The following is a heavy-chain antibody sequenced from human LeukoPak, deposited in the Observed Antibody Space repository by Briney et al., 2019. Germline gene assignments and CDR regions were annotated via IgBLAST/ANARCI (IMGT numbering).Heavy chain of an antibody. D-gene: IGHD2-2*01. CDR2: IYYSGST. CDR3: ARRPAADNWFDP. Sequence: SQTLSPTCTVSGGSISSGGYYWSWIRQHPGKGLEWIGYIYYSGSTYYNPSLKSRVTISVDTSKNQFSLKLSSVTAADTAVYYCARRPAADNWFDPWGQGTLVTVSS. CDR1: GGSISSGGYY. J-gene: IGHJ5*02. V-gene: IGHV4-31*03.